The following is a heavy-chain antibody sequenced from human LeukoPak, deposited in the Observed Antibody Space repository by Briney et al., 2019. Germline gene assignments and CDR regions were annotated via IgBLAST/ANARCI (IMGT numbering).Heavy chain of an antibody. CDR3: ARMVELRWFGELSDYYFDH. V-gene: IGHV4-59*01. CDR1: GDSINGYY. D-gene: IGHD3-10*01. Sequence: SETLSLTCTVSGDSINGYYWSWVRQPPGKGLEWIGYIYYSGSTNYNPSLKSRVTISVDTSKNQFSLKLSSVTAAGTAVYYCARMVELRWFGELSDYYFDHWGQGTLVTVSS. J-gene: IGHJ4*02. CDR2: IYYSGST.